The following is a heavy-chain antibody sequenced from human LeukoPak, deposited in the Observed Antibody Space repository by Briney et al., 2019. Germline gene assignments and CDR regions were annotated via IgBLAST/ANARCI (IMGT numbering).Heavy chain of an antibody. CDR3: ARAGQQLVGNWFDP. CDR1: GYTFTSYD. V-gene: IGHV1-8*01. J-gene: IGHJ5*02. CDR2: MNPNSGNT. D-gene: IGHD6-6*01. Sequence: ASVKVSCKASGYTFTSYDINWVRQATGQGLEWMGWMNPNSGNTGYAQKFQGRVTMTRNTSISTAYMELSSLRSEDTAVYYCARAGQQLVGNWFDPWGQGTLVTVSS.